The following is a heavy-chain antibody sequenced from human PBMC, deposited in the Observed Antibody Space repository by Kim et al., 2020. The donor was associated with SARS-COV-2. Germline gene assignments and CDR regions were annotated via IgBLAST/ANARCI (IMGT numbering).Heavy chain of an antibody. D-gene: IGHD3-9*01. V-gene: IGHV3-23*03. CDR3: AKDGSRTHFDWLSLGYYF. J-gene: IGHJ4*01. Sequence: GGSLRLSCTASGFTFSSYAMSWVRQAPGKGLEWVSVIYSGGSSTYYADSVKGRFTISRDNSKNTLYLQMNSLRAEDTAVYYCAKDGSRTHFDWLSLGYYF. CDR2: IYSGGSST. CDR1: GFTFSSYA.